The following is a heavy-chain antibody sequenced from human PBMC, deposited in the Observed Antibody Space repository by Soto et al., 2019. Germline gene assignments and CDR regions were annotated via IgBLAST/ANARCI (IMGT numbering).Heavy chain of an antibody. V-gene: IGHV3-74*01. Sequence: PGGSLRLSYAASVFTFSSHWMHWVRQAPGKGLVWVSRINSDGSSTSYADSVKGRFTISRDNAKNTLYLQMNSLRAEDTAVYYCAREGQQLVETGNYYYYYGMDVWGEGTTVTVSS. J-gene: IGHJ6*04. CDR2: INSDGSST. CDR1: VFTFSSHW. D-gene: IGHD6-13*01. CDR3: AREGQQLVETGNYYYYYGMDV.